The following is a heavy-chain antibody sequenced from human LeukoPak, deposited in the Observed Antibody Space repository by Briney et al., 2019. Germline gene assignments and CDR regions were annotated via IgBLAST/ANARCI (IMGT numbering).Heavy chain of an antibody. Sequence: PGGALRLSCAASGFTFSSYGMHWVRQAPGKGLEGVAVIWYDGSNKYYADSVKGRFAISRDNSKNTLYLQMNSLRAEDTAVYYCARGVKEFLEWLEYWGQGTLVTVSS. CDR2: IWYDGSNK. J-gene: IGHJ4*02. V-gene: IGHV3-33*01. CDR1: GFTFSSYG. CDR3: ARGVKEFLEWLEY. D-gene: IGHD3-3*01.